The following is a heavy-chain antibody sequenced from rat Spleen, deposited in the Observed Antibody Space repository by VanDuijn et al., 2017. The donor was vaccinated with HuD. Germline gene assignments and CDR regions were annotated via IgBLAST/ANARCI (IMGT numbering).Heavy chain of an antibody. J-gene: IGHJ4*01. CDR3: SRVDTYGYVMDV. CDR2: IIFDGSNT. V-gene: IGHV5-7*01. CDR1: GFTFSDYY. Sequence: EVQLVESGGGLVQPGRSLKLSCAASGFTFSDYYMAWVRQAPKKSLEWVGTIIFDGSNTYYRDSVKGRFTISRDNAKSTLYLQMHSLGSEDTATYYCSRVDTYGYVMDVWGQGASVTVSS. D-gene: IGHD2-1*01.